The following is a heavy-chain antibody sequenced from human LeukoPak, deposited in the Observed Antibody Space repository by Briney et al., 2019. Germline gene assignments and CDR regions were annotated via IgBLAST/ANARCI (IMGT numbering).Heavy chain of an antibody. CDR1: GFTFSSYW. D-gene: IGHD3-9*01. Sequence: GGSLRLSCAASGFTFSSYWMSWVRQAPGKGREWVSNIKQDGSEKYYVDSLKGRFTISRDNTKNALYLQMNSLRAEDTAVYYCARENYDVLTYFGTGMDVWGQGTTVTVSS. J-gene: IGHJ6*02. V-gene: IGHV3-7*04. CDR2: IKQDGSEK. CDR3: ARENYDVLTYFGTGMDV.